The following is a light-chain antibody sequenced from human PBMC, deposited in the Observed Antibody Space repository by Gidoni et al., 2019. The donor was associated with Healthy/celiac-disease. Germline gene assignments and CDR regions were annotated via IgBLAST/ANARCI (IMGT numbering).Light chain of an antibody. J-gene: IGKJ2*01. CDR1: QSISSY. V-gene: IGKV1-39*01. CDR3: RQSYSTPPA. Sequence: DIQMTQSPSSLSASVGDRVTITCRASQSISSYLYWYQQKPGKAPKYLIYAASSLQRGGPSRFRGSAAGTDFTLTLSILQPEVFATYYCRQSYSTPPAFGQXTKLEIK. CDR2: AAS.